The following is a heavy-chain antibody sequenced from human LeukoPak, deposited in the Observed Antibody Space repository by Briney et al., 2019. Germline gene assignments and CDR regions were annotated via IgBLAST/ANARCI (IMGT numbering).Heavy chain of an antibody. CDR3: VSPRGFSYGYFDY. CDR1: GGSISSSSAY. J-gene: IGHJ4*02. Sequence: PSETLSLTCTVSGGSISSSSAYWGWIRQPPGKGLESIESIYYSKNTYYNPSLKSRVTISADTSKNQFSLTLGSVSATDTAVYYCVSPRGFSYGYFDYWGQGTLVTVSS. V-gene: IGHV4-39*01. D-gene: IGHD5-18*01. CDR2: IYYSKNT.